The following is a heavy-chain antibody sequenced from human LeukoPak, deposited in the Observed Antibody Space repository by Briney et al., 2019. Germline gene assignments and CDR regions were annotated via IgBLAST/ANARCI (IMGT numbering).Heavy chain of an antibody. V-gene: IGHV3-33*06. CDR1: GFTLTSYG. Sequence: GRSLRLSCAASGFTLTSYGMHWVRQAPGKGLEWVAFIWYDGSTKYYADSVKGRFTISRDNSKNTLYLQMNSLRAEDTAIYYCAKDPCSGGSCYSYYYYYYMDVWGKGTTVTVSS. D-gene: IGHD2-15*01. CDR2: IWYDGSTK. CDR3: AKDPCSGGSCYSYYYYYYMDV. J-gene: IGHJ6*03.